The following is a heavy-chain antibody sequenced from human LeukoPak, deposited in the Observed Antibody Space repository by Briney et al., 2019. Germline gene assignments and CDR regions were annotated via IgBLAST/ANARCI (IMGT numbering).Heavy chain of an antibody. Sequence: GGSLRLSCAASGFTFSSYWMHWVRQVPGKGLVWVSRINSDGSSTSYADSVKGRFTISRDNAKNTLYLQMNSLRAEDTAVYYCARADVVVPAAPIGWFDPWGQGTLVTVSS. J-gene: IGHJ5*02. CDR2: INSDGSST. D-gene: IGHD2-2*01. V-gene: IGHV3-74*01. CDR1: GFTFSSYW. CDR3: ARADVVVPAAPIGWFDP.